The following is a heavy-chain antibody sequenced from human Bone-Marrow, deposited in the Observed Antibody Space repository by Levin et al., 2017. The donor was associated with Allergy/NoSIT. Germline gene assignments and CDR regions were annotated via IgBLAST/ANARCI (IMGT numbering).Heavy chain of an antibody. J-gene: IGHJ4*02. CDR2: FDPEEGGI. V-gene: IGHV1-24*01. D-gene: IGHD1-26*01. CDR3: ATDRRRLGYSGSYFAD. Sequence: KRGESLKISCKVSGKTVNELSMHWVRQAPGKGPEWMGGFDPEEGGIVHAQKFQGRVTMTEDTSTDTAYMELSSLRYDDTAVYYCATDRRRLGYSGSYFADWGQGTLLTVSS. CDR1: GKTVNELS.